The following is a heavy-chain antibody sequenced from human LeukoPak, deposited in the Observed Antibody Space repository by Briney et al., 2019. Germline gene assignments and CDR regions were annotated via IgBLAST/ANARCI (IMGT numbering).Heavy chain of an antibody. CDR2: IYYSGSA. V-gene: IGHV4-59*08. Sequence: SETLSLTCAVYGGSFSGYYWSWIRQPPGKGLEWIGYIYYSGSANYNPSLKSRVTISVDTSKNQFSLKLSSVTAADTAVYYCARQILGDYISWSDPWGQGTLVTVSS. CDR3: ARQILGDYISWSDP. CDR1: GGSFSGYY. D-gene: IGHD4-17*01. J-gene: IGHJ5*02.